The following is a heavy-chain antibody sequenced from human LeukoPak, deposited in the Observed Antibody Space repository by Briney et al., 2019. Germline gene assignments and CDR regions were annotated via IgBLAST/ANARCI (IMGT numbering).Heavy chain of an antibody. J-gene: IGHJ4*02. D-gene: IGHD1-14*01. CDR2: ISSSSSYI. CDR1: GFTFSSYW. CDR3: ARDRRGNLNV. Sequence: PGGSLRLSCAASGFTFSSYWMSWVRQAPGKGLEWVSSISSSSSYIYYADSVKGRFTISRDNAKNSLYLQMNSLRAEDTAVYYCARDRRGNLNVWGQGTLVTVSS. V-gene: IGHV3-21*01.